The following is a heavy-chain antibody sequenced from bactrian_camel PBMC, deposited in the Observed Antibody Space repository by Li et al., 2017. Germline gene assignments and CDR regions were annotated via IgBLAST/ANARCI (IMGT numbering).Heavy chain of an antibody. CDR3: AAARVPLICDSRFLMTPESYD. J-gene: IGHJ4*01. Sequence: VQLVESGGGSVQTGGSLTLSCTTSKPPNSYYYMAWFRQATGKEREGVAGIYTRGGVTYYADSVKGRFTISQDNGKNTVYLQMNSLEPEDTAMYYCAAARVPLICDSRFLMTPESYDWGQGTQVTVS. CDR1: KPPNSYYY. V-gene: IGHV3S40*01. CDR2: IYTRGGVT. D-gene: IGHD2*01.